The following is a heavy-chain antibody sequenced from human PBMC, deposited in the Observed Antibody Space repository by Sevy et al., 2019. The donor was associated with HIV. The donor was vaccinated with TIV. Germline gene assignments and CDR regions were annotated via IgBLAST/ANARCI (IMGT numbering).Heavy chain of an antibody. CDR2: IGYDGSNK. CDR3: ARGRKTTQEWLEELDYYYGMDV. Sequence: GGSLRLSCAASGFTFSTYDMHWVRQAPGKGLEWVAYIGYDGSNKYYGDSVRGRFTISRDNSKSTLYVQLNSLRAEDTAVHYSARGRKTTQEWLEELDYYYGMDVWGQGTSVTVSS. J-gene: IGHJ6*02. V-gene: IGHV3-30*02. CDR1: GFTFSTYD. D-gene: IGHD2-8*01.